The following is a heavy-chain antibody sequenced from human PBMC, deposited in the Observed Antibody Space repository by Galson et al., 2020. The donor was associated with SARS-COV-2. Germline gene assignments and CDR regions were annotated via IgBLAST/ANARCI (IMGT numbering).Heavy chain of an antibody. V-gene: IGHV3-15*07. Sequence: SLRLSCAVSGFTFSNAWMNWVRQAPGKGLEWVGRIKSKNYGGTTDYAAPVKGRFTISRDDSKNTLYLQMNSLKTEDTAVYYCTTGKGDCGGDCYSWYFDYWGQGTLVTVSS. J-gene: IGHJ4*02. CDR3: TTGKGDCGGDCYSWYFDY. CDR2: IKSKNYGGTT. CDR1: GFTFSNAW. D-gene: IGHD2-21*01.